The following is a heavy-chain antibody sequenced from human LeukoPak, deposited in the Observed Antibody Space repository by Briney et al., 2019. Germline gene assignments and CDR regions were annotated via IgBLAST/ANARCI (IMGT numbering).Heavy chain of an antibody. J-gene: IGHJ4*02. V-gene: IGHV3-7*01. Sequence: GGSLRLSCAASGFTFSSYWMSWVRQAPGKGLEWVANIKQDGSEKYYVDSVKGRFTISRDNAMNSLYLQMSSLRVEDTAVYYCARDNPSGVWSFDYWGQGTLVTVSS. CDR2: IKQDGSEK. CDR1: GFTFSSYW. D-gene: IGHD1-26*01. CDR3: ARDNPSGVWSFDY.